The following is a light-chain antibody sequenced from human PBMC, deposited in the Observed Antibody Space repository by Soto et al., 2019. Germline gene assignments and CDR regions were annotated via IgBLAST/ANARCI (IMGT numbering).Light chain of an antibody. CDR1: QSVSKNY. CDR3: QQYGRSPVT. Sequence: EIVLTQSPGTLSLSPGERATLSCRASQSVSKNYLVWYQHKPGQAPRLLISGASKRATGIPDRFSGSGSGTDFTLTISRLEPEDFATYSCQQYGRSPVTFGPGTKVDIK. CDR2: GAS. J-gene: IGKJ3*01. V-gene: IGKV3-20*01.